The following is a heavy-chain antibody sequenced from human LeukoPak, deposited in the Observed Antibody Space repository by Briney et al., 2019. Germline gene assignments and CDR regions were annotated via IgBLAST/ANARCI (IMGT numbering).Heavy chain of an antibody. CDR1: GGSISSSSYY. J-gene: IGHJ4*02. Sequence: SETLSLTCTVSGGSISSSSYYWGWIRQPPGKGLEWIGSIYDNGRIYSNPSLKSRVTISLDTSKNQFSLKLSSVTAADTAVYYCARPGQGYFDSWGPGTPVSVSS. CDR3: ARPGQGYFDS. V-gene: IGHV4-39*01. CDR2: IYDNGRI.